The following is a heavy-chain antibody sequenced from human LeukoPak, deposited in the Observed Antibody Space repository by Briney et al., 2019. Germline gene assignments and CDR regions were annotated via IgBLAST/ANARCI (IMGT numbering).Heavy chain of an antibody. CDR3: AREVIAAAGSDTYYYYYYMDV. CDR1: GGSISSGGYY. V-gene: IGHV4-31*03. CDR2: IYYRGST. Sequence: PSQTLSLTFTVSGGSISSGGYYWIWLSQYPGNGLEWIGYIYYRGSTYYSPSLKSRVTISVDTSKNQFSLKLSSVTAADTAVYYCAREVIAAAGSDTYYYYYYMDVWGKGTTVTVSS. D-gene: IGHD6-13*01. J-gene: IGHJ6*03.